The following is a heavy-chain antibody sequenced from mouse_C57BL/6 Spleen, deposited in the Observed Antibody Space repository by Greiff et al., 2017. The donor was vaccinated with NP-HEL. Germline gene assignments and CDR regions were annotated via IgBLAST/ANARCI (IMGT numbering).Heavy chain of an antibody. Sequence: EVQRVESGGGLVKPGGSLKLSCAASGFTFSDYGMHWVRQAPEKGLEWVAYISSGSSTIYYADTVKGRFTISRDNAKNTLFLQMTSLRSEDTAMYYCARMDYGSSLWYFDVWGTGTTVTVSS. CDR2: ISSGSSTI. D-gene: IGHD1-1*01. CDR3: ARMDYGSSLWYFDV. J-gene: IGHJ1*03. V-gene: IGHV5-17*01. CDR1: GFTFSDYG.